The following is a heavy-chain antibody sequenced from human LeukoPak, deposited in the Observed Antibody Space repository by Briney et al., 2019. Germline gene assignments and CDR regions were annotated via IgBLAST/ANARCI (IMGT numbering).Heavy chain of an antibody. CDR2: ISSSSSYI. J-gene: IGHJ6*03. CDR3: ESGLGDDSSGYYYYYYYMDV. Sequence: GGSLRLSCAASGFSFSSYSMNWVRQAPGKGLGWVSSISSSSSYIYYADSVKGRFTISRENDKNSLSVQMNSLRAEDRAVYYCESGLGDDSSGYYYYYYYMDVWGKGTTVTVSS. CDR1: GFSFSSYS. V-gene: IGHV3-21*01. D-gene: IGHD3-22*01.